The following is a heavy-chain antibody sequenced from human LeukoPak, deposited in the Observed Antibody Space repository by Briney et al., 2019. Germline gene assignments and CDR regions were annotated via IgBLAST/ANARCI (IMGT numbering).Heavy chain of an antibody. CDR1: GFTFTTYA. D-gene: IGHD6-19*01. Sequence: GGSLRLSCAASGFTFTTYAMSWVRQAPGKGLEWVSGISGSGGSTYYADSVKGRFTISRDNSKNTLYLQMNSLRADDTAVYYRAKEIIAVAGNYFDYWGQGTLVTVSS. V-gene: IGHV3-23*01. CDR2: ISGSGGST. CDR3: AKEIIAVAGNYFDY. J-gene: IGHJ4*02.